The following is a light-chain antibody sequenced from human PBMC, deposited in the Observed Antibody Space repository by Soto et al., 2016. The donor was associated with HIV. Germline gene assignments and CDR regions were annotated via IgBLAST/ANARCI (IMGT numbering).Light chain of an antibody. Sequence: DGLTYLYRYVQKAGQPPQLLISGVSNRLSGVPERFTGSGSGTYFTLEISRVEADDVGVYYCMHSLELPITFGPGTPLEIK. V-gene: IGKV2D-29*01. CDR1: DGLTY. CDR2: GVS. J-gene: IGKJ5*01. CDR3: MHSLELPIT.